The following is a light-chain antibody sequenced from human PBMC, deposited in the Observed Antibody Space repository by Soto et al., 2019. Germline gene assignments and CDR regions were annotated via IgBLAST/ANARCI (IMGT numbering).Light chain of an antibody. CDR2: GAS. CDR1: QGISNY. V-gene: IGKV1-27*01. J-gene: IGKJ1*01. Sequence: DIQMTQSPSSLSASVGDRVTITCRASQGISNYLAWYQQKPGKVPKLLMYGASTLQSGVPSRFSGSGSGTDFTLIISSLQPEDVATYYCQHYNSYSEAFGQGTKVELK. CDR3: QHYNSYSEA.